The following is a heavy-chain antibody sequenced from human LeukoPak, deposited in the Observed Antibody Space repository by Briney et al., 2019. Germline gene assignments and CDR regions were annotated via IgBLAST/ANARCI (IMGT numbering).Heavy chain of an antibody. J-gene: IGHJ3*02. CDR1: GYTLTELS. CDR2: FDPEDGET. Sequence: ASVKVSCKVSGYTLTELSMHWVRQAPGKGLEWMGGFDPEDGETIYAQKFQGRVTMTEDTSTDTAYMELSSLRSEDTAVYYCATAKYTSGWYGALDIWGQGTMVTVSS. CDR3: ATAKYTSGWYGALDI. V-gene: IGHV1-24*01. D-gene: IGHD6-19*01.